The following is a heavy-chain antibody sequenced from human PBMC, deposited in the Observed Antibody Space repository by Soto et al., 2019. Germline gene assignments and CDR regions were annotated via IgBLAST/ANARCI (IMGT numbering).Heavy chain of an antibody. CDR2: ISYDGSNK. CDR1: GFTFSSYG. V-gene: IGHV3-30*18. D-gene: IGHD6-19*01. Sequence: PGGSLRLSCAASGFTFSSYGMHWVRQAPGKGLEWVAVISYDGSNKYYADSVKGRFTISRDNSKNTLYLQMNSLRPEDTAVYYCAKDYSSDGYGLRHWGQGTLVTVSS. J-gene: IGHJ4*02. CDR3: AKDYSSDGYGLRH.